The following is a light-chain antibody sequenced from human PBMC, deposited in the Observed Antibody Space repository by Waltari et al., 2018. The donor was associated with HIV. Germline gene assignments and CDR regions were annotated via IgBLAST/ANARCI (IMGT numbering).Light chain of an antibody. CDR1: RDINNW. CDR2: KVS. V-gene: IGKV1-5*03. J-gene: IGKJ2*01. CDR3: HQYSNSSPYT. Sequence: DIKMTQSPSTLSASVGGRVIITCRASRDINNWLAWYQQKPGKAPRLLMYKVSILESGVPSRFSGRGSGTEFTLTINNLQPEDFATYYCHQYSNSSPYTFGPGTKL.